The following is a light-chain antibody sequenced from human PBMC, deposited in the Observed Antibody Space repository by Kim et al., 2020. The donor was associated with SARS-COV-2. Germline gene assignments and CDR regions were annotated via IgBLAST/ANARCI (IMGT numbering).Light chain of an antibody. J-gene: IGKJ4*01. CDR3: QQLNSYPRT. CDR2: AAS. CDR1: QGISIN. V-gene: IGKV1-9*01. Sequence: IQLTQSPSSLSTSVGDRVTISCRASQGISINLAWFQQQPGKAPKLLIYAASTLQSGVPSRFSGSGSGTDFTLTINSLQPEDSATYYCQQLNSYPRTFGGGTKVDIK.